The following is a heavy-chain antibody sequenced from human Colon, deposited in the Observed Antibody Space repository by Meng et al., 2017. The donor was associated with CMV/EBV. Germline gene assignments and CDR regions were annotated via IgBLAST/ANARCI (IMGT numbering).Heavy chain of an antibody. V-gene: IGHV4-39*07. CDR2: MYYSGNT. Sequence: GPGMVQASETLSLTGTVSGGFNSGSSYYGGWIRQPPGKGLEWIWSMYYSGNTHYKASLKNRVTISVDTSKNQFSLRLNSVTAADTAVYYCAKNVQWLAPFYYYMDVWGKGTLVTVSS. D-gene: IGHD3-22*01. J-gene: IGHJ6*03. CDR1: GGFNSGSSYY. CDR3: AKNVQWLAPFYYYMDV.